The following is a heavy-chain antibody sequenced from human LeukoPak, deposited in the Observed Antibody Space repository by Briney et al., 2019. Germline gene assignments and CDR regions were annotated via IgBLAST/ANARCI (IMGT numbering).Heavy chain of an antibody. CDR3: VTTTYRSSGSYSFDD. J-gene: IGHJ4*02. V-gene: IGHV3-73*01. Sequence: SGGSLRLSCTGSGFIFSVSAMHWVRQASGKGLEWVGRIRSQRYNYTTTFSESVKGRFSISRDDSRNTAYLQMNSLKIEDTAVYYCVTTTYRSSGSYSFDDWGQGILVTVSS. CDR2: IRSQRYNYTT. D-gene: IGHD1-26*01. CDR1: GFIFSVSA.